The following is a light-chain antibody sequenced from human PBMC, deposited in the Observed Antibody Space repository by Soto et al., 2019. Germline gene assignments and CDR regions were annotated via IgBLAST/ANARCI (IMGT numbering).Light chain of an antibody. CDR3: QQYNNWPYT. Sequence: EIVMTQSPATLSVSPGERATLSCRASQSVSSNLAWYQQKPGQAPRLLIYDASTRATGIPARFSGSGSGTEFTLTFICLQAEDFAVYYCQQYNNWPYTVGQGTKLEIK. J-gene: IGKJ2*01. CDR1: QSVSSN. V-gene: IGKV3-15*01. CDR2: DAS.